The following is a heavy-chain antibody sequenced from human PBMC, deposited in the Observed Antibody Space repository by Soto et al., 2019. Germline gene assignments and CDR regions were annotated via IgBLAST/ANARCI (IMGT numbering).Heavy chain of an antibody. CDR2: ISGYNGNT. CDR1: GYSFTTYG. Sequence: QVQLVQSGGEVKKPGASVKVSCKTSGYSFTTYGISWVRQAPGQGLEWMGWISGYNGNTNYAQKFQGRVTMTADTSRSTAYMELRSLRSDDTVVYYCASEGPAPYYYSGMDVWGQGSTVAVSS. J-gene: IGHJ6*02. V-gene: IGHV1-18*01. CDR3: ASEGPAPYYYSGMDV.